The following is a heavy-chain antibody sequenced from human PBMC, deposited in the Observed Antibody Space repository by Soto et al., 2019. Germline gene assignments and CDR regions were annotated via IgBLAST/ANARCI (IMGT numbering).Heavy chain of an antibody. Sequence: QVQLQESGPGLVKPSQTLSLTCTVSGGSISSGGYYWSWIRQHPGKGLECIGYIYYSGSTYYNTSLKRRVTISVDTYKNQFSLKLRAVTAADTAVYYCARWRQLATYFDYCGQGTLVTVSS. V-gene: IGHV4-31*03. CDR3: ARWRQLATYFDY. CDR2: IYYSGST. J-gene: IGHJ4*02. D-gene: IGHD6-13*01. CDR1: GGSISSGGYY.